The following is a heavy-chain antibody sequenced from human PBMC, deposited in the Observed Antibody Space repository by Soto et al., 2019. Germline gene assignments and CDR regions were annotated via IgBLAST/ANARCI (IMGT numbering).Heavy chain of an antibody. Sequence: QVQLQQWGAGLWKPSETLSLTCAVYGGSFSGYYWSWIRQPPGKGLEWIGEINHSGSTNYNPSLKSRVTISVDTSKTQFSLKLSSVTAADTAVYYCARKPVPASSSTMVRGVFDYWGQGTLVTVSS. CDR2: INHSGST. J-gene: IGHJ4*02. V-gene: IGHV4-34*01. CDR1: GGSFSGYY. CDR3: ARKPVPASSSTMVRGVFDY. D-gene: IGHD3-10*01.